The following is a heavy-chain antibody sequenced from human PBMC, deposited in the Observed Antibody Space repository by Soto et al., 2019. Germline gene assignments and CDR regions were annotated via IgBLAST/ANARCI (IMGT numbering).Heavy chain of an antibody. Sequence: GESLKISCQGSGYDFTTYWIAWVRQMPGKGLEWMGIIYPGGSDTRYSPSFRGQVTMSADKSISTAYLHWRSLKASDTAMYYCARRDGYWGQGTLVTVSS. J-gene: IGHJ4*02. CDR1: GYDFTTYW. D-gene: IGHD2-21*01. CDR3: ARRDGY. CDR2: IYPGGSDT. V-gene: IGHV5-51*01.